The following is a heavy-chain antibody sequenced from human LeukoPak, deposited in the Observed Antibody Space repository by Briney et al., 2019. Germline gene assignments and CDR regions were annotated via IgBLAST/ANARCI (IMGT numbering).Heavy chain of an antibody. V-gene: IGHV1-69*01. D-gene: IGHD1-26*01. J-gene: IGHJ6*02. CDR3: ASLAGAKDYYYYYGMDV. Sequence: SVTVSFTASGGTFSIYAISWVRQAPGQGLEWMGGIIPIFGTANYAQKFQGRVTITADESTSTAYMELSSLRSEDTAVYYCASLAGAKDYYYYYGMDVWGQGTTVTVSS. CDR2: IIPIFGTA. CDR1: GGTFSIYA.